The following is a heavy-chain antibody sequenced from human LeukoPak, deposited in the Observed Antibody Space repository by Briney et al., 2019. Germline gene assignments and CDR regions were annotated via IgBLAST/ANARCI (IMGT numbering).Heavy chain of an antibody. V-gene: IGHV3-7*01. Sequence: GGSLRLSCAVSGFTFSGYWMSWVRQAPGKGLEWVASIKQDGSEKYYVDSVKGRFTISRDNAKNSLYLQMNGLRAEDTAVYYCTREQVATMIVFDIWGQGTMVTVSS. CDR2: IKQDGSEK. CDR3: TREQVATMIVFDI. CDR1: GFTFSGYW. D-gene: IGHD5-12*01. J-gene: IGHJ3*02.